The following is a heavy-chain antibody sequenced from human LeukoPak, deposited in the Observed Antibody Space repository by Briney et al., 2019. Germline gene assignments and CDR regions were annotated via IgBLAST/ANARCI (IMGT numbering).Heavy chain of an antibody. CDR3: ARDPLAYCGGDCSRPSYYYYYGMDV. D-gene: IGHD2-21*02. Sequence: PGGSLRLSCAASGFTFSSYSMNWVRQAPGKGLESVSSISSSSSYIYYADSVKGRFTISRDNAKNSLYLQMNSLRAEDTAVYYCARDPLAYCGGDCSRPSYYYYYGMDVWGQGTTVTVSS. CDR1: GFTFSSYS. J-gene: IGHJ6*02. V-gene: IGHV3-21*01. CDR2: ISSSSSYI.